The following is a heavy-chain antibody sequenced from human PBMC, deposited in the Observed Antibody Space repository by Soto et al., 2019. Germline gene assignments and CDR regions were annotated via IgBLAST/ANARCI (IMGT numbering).Heavy chain of an antibody. CDR3: ATAATSRFDN. CDR2: INPDGRTI. CDR1: AFSFSTSW. J-gene: IGHJ4*02. V-gene: IGHV3-74*01. Sequence: EVQLVESGGTLVQPGGSLRLSCAASAFSFSTSWMHWVRQAPGERLVWVSRINPDGRTINYGDSLKGRFTTSRDNAKNTLYLQMNILSVEDTAVYFCATAATSRFDNWGLGPLVTVSS.